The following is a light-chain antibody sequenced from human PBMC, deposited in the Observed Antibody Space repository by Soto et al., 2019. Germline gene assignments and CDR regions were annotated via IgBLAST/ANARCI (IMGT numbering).Light chain of an antibody. Sequence: DIQMTQSPSSLSASVGDRVTITCRASQNIRSYLNWYQQKPGKAPQLLIYATSSLQTGVPSRFSGGGSVTDLSLVISDLQPEDSATYYCQQGYSSRWTSGRGTKVEI. CDR3: QQGYSSRWT. CDR1: QNIRSY. CDR2: ATS. J-gene: IGKJ1*01. V-gene: IGKV1-39*01.